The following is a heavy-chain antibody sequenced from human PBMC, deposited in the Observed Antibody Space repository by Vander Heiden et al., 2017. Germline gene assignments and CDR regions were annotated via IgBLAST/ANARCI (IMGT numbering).Heavy chain of an antibody. V-gene: IGHV3-33*01. D-gene: IGHD6-13*01. Sequence: QVQLVESGAGVVQPGRSLTLLCAASGFTVRSPGLPWVRRVQGKGLEWVAVIWYDGSNKCYADSVKGRFTISRDNSKNTLYLQMNSLRAEDTAVYYCARTFKPPYSSSWYYFDYWGQGTLVTVSS. CDR3: ARTFKPPYSSSWYYFDY. J-gene: IGHJ4*02. CDR2: IWYDGSNK. CDR1: GFTVRSPG.